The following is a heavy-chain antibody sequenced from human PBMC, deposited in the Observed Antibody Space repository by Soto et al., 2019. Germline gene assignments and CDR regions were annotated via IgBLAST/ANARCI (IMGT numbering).Heavy chain of an antibody. Sequence: ASVKGSCKASGYTFTSYGISWVRQAPGQGLEWMGWISAYNGNTNYAQKLQGRVTMTTDTSTSTAYMELRSLRSDDTTVYYCARPTYYYDSSGYYYFDYWGQGTLVTVSS. CDR3: ARPTYYYDSSGYYYFDY. V-gene: IGHV1-18*01. CDR2: ISAYNGNT. CDR1: GYTFTSYG. D-gene: IGHD3-22*01. J-gene: IGHJ4*02.